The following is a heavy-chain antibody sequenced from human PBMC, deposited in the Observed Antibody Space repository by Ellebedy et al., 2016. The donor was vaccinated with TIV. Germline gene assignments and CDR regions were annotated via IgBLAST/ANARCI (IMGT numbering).Heavy chain of an antibody. J-gene: IGHJ5*02. CDR3: ARDNTMGGNNWLDP. CDR2: ISGLNGKT. Sequence: AASVKVSCKTSGYTFTSYGVSWVRQAPGQGLEWMGWISGLNGKTKYARTVQGRVTLTTDTAARKVYMELTSLRSDDTAVDYCARDNTMGGNNWLDPWGQGTLVIVSS. CDR1: GYTFTSYG. V-gene: IGHV1-18*01. D-gene: IGHD4-23*01.